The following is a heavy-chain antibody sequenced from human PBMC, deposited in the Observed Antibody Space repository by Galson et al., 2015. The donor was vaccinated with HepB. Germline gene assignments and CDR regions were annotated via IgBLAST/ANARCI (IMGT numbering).Heavy chain of an antibody. Sequence: SVTVSCKASGGTFSSYAISWVRQAPGQGLEWMGGISAYNGNTNYAQKLQGRVTMTTDTSTSTAYMELRSLRSDDTAVYYCARAVHQYYYDSSGYYYLEWWGQGTLVTVSS. CDR1: GGTFSSYA. CDR3: ARAVHQYYYDSSGYYYLEW. D-gene: IGHD3-22*01. J-gene: IGHJ4*02. CDR2: ISAYNGNT. V-gene: IGHV1-18*01.